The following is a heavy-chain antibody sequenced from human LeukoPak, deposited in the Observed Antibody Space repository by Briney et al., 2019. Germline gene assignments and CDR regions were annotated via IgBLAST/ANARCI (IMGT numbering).Heavy chain of an antibody. Sequence: SQTLSLTCAISGDSVSSNSVTWNWIRQSPSRGLEWLVRTYYRSTWYNDYAVSVRGRITVNPDTSKNQFSLHLNSVTPEDTAVYYCARRLTQYDCFDPWGQGILVTVSS. J-gene: IGHJ5*02. CDR3: ARRLTQYDCFDP. V-gene: IGHV6-1*01. CDR1: GDSVSSNSVT. D-gene: IGHD2-2*01. CDR2: TYYRSTWYN.